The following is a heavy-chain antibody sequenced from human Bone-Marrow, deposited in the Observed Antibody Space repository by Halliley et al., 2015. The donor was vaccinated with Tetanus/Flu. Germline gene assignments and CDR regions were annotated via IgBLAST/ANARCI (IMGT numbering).Heavy chain of an antibody. CDR2: IYNSGST. CDR1: GASVSSGGYY. CDR3: AREENLWDPRQYFFDH. D-gene: IGHD3-10*01. V-gene: IGHV4-31*03. J-gene: IGHJ4*02. Sequence: TLSLTCTVSGASVSSGGYYWNWIRQHPGKGLEWIGYIYNSGSTYYNPSLKSRVIISVDTSKKYFSLKLNSVTAADTAVYYCAREENLWDPRQYFFDHWGQGTLVIVSS.